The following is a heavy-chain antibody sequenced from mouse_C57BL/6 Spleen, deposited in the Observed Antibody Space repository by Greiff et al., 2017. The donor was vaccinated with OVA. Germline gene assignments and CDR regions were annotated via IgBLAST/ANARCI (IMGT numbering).Heavy chain of an antibody. CDR3: ARDYGSSYRYFDV. CDR1: GYAFRSSW. CDR2: IYAGEGEK. J-gene: IGHJ1*03. V-gene: IGHV1-82*01. Sequence: VQLQQSGPELVKPGASVKISCKASGYAFRSSWMNWVKQRPGKGLEWIGRIYAGEGEKKDKGKFKGKATLTADKSSSTAYMQLSSLTSEDSAVYFCARDYGSSYRYFDVWGTGTTVTVSS. D-gene: IGHD1-1*01.